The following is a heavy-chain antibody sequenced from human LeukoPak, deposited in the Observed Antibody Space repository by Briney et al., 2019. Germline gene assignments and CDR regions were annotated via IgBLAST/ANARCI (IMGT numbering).Heavy chain of an antibody. CDR1: GCTFSSYW. CDR2: IKQDGSEK. V-gene: IGHV3-7*05. J-gene: IGHJ4*02. D-gene: IGHD1-1*01. CDR3: TRDRSGQD. Sequence: GGSLRLSCAASGCTFSSYWMSWVRQAPGKGLQWVANIKQDGSEKYYVDSVKGRFTISRDNAKNSLYLQMNSLRAEDTAVYYCTRDRSGQDWGQGTLVTVSS.